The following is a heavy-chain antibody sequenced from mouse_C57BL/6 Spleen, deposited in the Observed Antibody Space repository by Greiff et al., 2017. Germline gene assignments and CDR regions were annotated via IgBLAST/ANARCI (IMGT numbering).Heavy chain of an antibody. V-gene: IGHV1-82*01. CDR3: ARGYYGSSSYYFDD. J-gene: IGHJ2*01. CDR2: IYPGDGDT. D-gene: IGHD1-1*01. CDR1: GYAFSSSW. Sequence: VKLQESGPELVKPGASVKISCKASGYAFSSSWMNWVKQRPGKGLEWIGRIYPGDGDTTYNGKFKGKATLTADKSSSTAYMQLSSLTSEDSAVYFCARGYYGSSSYYFDDWGQGTTLTVSS.